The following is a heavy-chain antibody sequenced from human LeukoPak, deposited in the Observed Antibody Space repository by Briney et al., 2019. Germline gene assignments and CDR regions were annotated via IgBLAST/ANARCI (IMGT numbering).Heavy chain of an antibody. CDR1: GGSISSSSYY. V-gene: IGHV4-39*01. J-gene: IGHJ4*02. Sequence: SETLSLTCTVSGGSISSSSYYWGWIRQPPGKGLEWIGSIYYSGSTYYNPSLKSRVAISVDTSKNQFSLKLSSVTAADTAVYYCARQEAVSIFDYWGQGTLVTVSS. D-gene: IGHD1-14*01. CDR3: ARQEAVSIFDY. CDR2: IYYSGST.